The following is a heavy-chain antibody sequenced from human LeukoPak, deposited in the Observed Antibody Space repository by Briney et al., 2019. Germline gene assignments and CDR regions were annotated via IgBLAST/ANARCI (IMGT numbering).Heavy chain of an antibody. CDR2: IKQDGNEK. J-gene: IGHJ4*02. D-gene: IGHD7-27*01. CDR1: GFTFSSYW. Sequence: GGSLRLSCAASGFTFSSYWMTWVRQAPGKGLEWVANIKQDGNEKYYVDSVKGRLTISRDNAKNSLYLQLNSLRAEDTAVYYCARDKLTGDSYFDNWGQGTLVTVSS. CDR3: ARDKLTGDSYFDN. V-gene: IGHV3-7*05.